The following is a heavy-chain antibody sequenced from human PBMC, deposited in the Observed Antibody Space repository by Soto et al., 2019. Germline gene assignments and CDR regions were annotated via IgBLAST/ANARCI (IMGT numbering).Heavy chain of an antibody. CDR1: GYTFTSYG. J-gene: IGHJ5*02. Sequence: ASVKVSCKASGYTFTSYGISWVRQAPGQGLEWMGWISAYNGNTNYAQKLQGRVTMTTDTSTSTAYMELRSRRSDDTAVYYCASGYCSGGSCYARDWFAPWGQGTLVTVPQ. CDR2: ISAYNGNT. D-gene: IGHD2-15*01. V-gene: IGHV1-18*01. CDR3: ASGYCSGGSCYARDWFAP.